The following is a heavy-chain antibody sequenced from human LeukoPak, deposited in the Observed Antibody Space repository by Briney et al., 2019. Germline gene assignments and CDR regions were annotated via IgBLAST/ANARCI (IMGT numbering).Heavy chain of an antibody. Sequence: SQTLSLTCAVSGGSISSGGYSWSWIRQPPGKGLEWIGYIYHSGSTYYNPSLKSRVTISVDTSKNQFPLKLSSVTAADTAVYYCATSLQTTVVTPIGYWGQGTLVTVSS. D-gene: IGHD4-23*01. CDR3: ATSLQTTVVTPIGY. CDR1: GGSISSGGYS. J-gene: IGHJ4*02. CDR2: IYHSGST. V-gene: IGHV4-30-2*01.